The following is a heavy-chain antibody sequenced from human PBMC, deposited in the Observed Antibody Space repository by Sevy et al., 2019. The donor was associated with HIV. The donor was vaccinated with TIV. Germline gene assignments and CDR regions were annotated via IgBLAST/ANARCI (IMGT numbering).Heavy chain of an antibody. V-gene: IGHV4-39*01. CDR1: GGSIRSSSYY. CDR2: IYYSGST. Sequence: SETPSLTCTVSGGSIRSSSYYWGWIRQPPGKGLEWIGSIYYSGSTNYNPSLESRVTISVDTSKNQFSLKLTSVTAADTAVYYCARMDIAVAGSYTFDYWGQGTLVTVSS. D-gene: IGHD6-19*01. CDR3: ARMDIAVAGSYTFDY. J-gene: IGHJ4*02.